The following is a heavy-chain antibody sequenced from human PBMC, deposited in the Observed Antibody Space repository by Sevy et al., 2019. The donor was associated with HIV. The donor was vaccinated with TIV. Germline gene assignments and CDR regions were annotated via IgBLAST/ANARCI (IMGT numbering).Heavy chain of an antibody. CDR3: ARQPNKKNYYDNTPRYYFDY. V-gene: IGHV4-39*01. CDR1: GGSISSSSYY. D-gene: IGHD3-22*01. J-gene: IGHJ4*02. Sequence: SETLSLTCTVSGGSISSSSYYWGWIRQPPGKGLEWIGSIYYSGSTYYNPSLKSRVTISVDTSKNQFSLKLSSVTAADTTVYYCARQPNKKNYYDNTPRYYFDYWGQGTLVTVSS. CDR2: IYYSGST.